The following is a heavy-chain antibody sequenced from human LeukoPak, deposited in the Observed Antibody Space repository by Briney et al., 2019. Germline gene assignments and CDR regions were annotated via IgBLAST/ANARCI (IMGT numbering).Heavy chain of an antibody. V-gene: IGHV4-4*07. J-gene: IGHJ4*02. CDR2: VDTSYSI. D-gene: IGHD3-22*01. CDR1: GDSISRYY. Sequence: SETLSLTCTVSGDSISRYYWSWIRQPAGKGLEWIGRVDTSYSINYNPSLKSRVTMSVDTYKNQVSLKLSSVTAADTAVYYCARDSYYDTGGYYGAPLDYWGQGTLVTVSS. CDR3: ARDSYYDTGGYYGAPLDY.